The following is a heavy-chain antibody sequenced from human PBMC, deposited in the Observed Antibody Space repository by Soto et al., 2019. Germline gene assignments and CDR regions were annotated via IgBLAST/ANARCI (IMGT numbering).Heavy chain of an antibody. V-gene: IGHV3-74*01. CDR1: GFTFSSYW. Sequence: PGGSLRLSCAASGFTFSSYWMHWVLQSPGRGLVWVSRINSDGSSTSYADSVKGRFTISRDNAKNTLYLQLNSVTPEDTAVYYCAYSSSSNLYYYYGMDVWGQGTTVTVSS. CDR2: INSDGSST. CDR3: AYSSSSNLYYYYGMDV. J-gene: IGHJ6*02. D-gene: IGHD6-6*01.